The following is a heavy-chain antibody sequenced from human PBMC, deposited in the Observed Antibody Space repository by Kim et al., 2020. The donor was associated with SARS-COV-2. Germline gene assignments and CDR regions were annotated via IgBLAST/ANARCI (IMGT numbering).Heavy chain of an antibody. J-gene: IGHJ6*02. CDR1: GGSISGSTYY. CDR2: IYYSGST. CDR3: ARVGAAYTSGGIDV. D-gene: IGHD6-19*01. V-gene: IGHV4-39*01. Sequence: SETLSLTCTVSGGSISGSTYYWGWIRQPPGKGLEWIGSIYYSGSTYYNPSIKGRVTIYVDTSKNQFSLKLSSVTAADTAVYYCARVGAAYTSGGIDVWGQGTTVTVSS.